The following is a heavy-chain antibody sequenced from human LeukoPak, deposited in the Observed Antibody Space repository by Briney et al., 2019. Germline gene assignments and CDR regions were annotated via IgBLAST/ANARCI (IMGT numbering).Heavy chain of an antibody. V-gene: IGHV4-39*01. J-gene: IGHJ5*02. D-gene: IGHD1-26*01. Sequence: SETLSLTCTVSGGSISSSSYYWGWIRQPPGKGLEWIGSIYYSGSTYYNPSLKSRVTISVDTSKNQFSLKLSSVTAADTAVYYCARHSVSYSGTYFDPWGHGTLVTVSS. CDR3: ARHSVSYSGTYFDP. CDR1: GGSISSSSYY. CDR2: IYYSGST.